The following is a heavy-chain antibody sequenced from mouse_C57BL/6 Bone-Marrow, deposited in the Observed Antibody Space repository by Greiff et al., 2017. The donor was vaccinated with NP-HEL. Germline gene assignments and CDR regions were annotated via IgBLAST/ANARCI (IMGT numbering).Heavy chain of an antibody. CDR3: AREGYDYDGVDY. J-gene: IGHJ2*01. Sequence: QVHVKQSGAELVRPGASVKLSCKASGYTFTDYYINWVKQRPGQGLEWIARIYPGSGNTYYNEKFKGKATLTAEKSSSTAYMQLSSLTSEDSAVYFCAREGYDYDGVDYWGQGTTLTVSS. D-gene: IGHD2-4*01. CDR1: GYTFTDYY. V-gene: IGHV1-76*01. CDR2: IYPGSGNT.